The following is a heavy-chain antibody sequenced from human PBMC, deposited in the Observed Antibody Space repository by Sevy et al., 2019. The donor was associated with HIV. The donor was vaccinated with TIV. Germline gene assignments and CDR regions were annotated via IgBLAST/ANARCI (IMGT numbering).Heavy chain of an antibody. D-gene: IGHD3-22*01. J-gene: IGHJ2*01. V-gene: IGHV3-53*01. CDR3: ARDSPYYDSSGYYRNCYFDL. CDR2: IYSGGST. CDR1: GFTVSSNY. Sequence: GGSLRLSCAASGFTVSSNYMSWVRQAPGKGLEWVSVIYSGGSTYYADSVKGRFTISRDNSKNTLYLQMNSLRAEDTAVYYCARDSPYYDSSGYYRNCYFDLWGRGTLVTVSS.